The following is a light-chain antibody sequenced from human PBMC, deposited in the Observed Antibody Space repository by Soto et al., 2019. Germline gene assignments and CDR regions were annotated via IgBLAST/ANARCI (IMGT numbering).Light chain of an antibody. CDR3: QQFESNFIT. J-gene: IGKJ5*01. CDR1: QGIDSG. Sequence: AIQLTESPSSLSASVGDTVTLTCRASQGIDSGLGWYPQTPGKPPKLLIYDVSNLESGVPSRFSGSGSGTDFTLTITSLQPEAFATYYCQQFESNFITFGQGTRLEI. V-gene: IGKV1-13*02. CDR2: DVS.